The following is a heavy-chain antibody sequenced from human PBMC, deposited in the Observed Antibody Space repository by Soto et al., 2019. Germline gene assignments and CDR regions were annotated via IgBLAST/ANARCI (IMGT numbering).Heavy chain of an antibody. CDR3: AREGIRGQYIYCLNYYYYGMDV. V-gene: IGHV1-18*01. CDR2: ISAYNGNT. J-gene: IGHJ6*02. Sequence: ASVKVSCKASGYTFTSYGISWVRQAPGQGLEWMGWISAYNGNTNYAQKLQGRVNMTTDTSTSTAYMELRSLRSDDTAVYYCAREGIRGQYIYCLNYYYYGMDVCGQQTTVTVSS. CDR1: GYTFTSYG. D-gene: IGHD5-18*01.